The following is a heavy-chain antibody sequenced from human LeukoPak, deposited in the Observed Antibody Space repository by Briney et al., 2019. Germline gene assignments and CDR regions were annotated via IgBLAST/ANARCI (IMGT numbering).Heavy chain of an antibody. J-gene: IGHJ4*02. Sequence: SVKVSCKASGGTFSSYAISWVRQAPGQGLEWMGGIIPIFGTANYAQKFQGRVTITTDESTSTAYMELSSLRSEDTAVYYCASVGSGYYSWPFDYWGQGTLVTVSS. D-gene: IGHD3-22*01. CDR3: ASVGSGYYSWPFDY. CDR2: IIPIFGTA. CDR1: GGTFSSYA. V-gene: IGHV1-69*05.